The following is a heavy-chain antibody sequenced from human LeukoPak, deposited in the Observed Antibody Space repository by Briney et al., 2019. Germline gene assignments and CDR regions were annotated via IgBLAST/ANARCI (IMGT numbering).Heavy chain of an antibody. Sequence: GGSLRLSCAASGFTFSSYAMSWVRQAPGKGLEWVSTISASGDSTYYAGSVKGRFTVSRDNSKNTLYLHMNSLRAEDTAVYYCASFAPYDAFDIWGQGTMVTVSS. V-gene: IGHV3-23*01. CDR3: ASFAPYDAFDI. J-gene: IGHJ3*02. CDR1: GFTFSSYA. CDR2: ISASGDST.